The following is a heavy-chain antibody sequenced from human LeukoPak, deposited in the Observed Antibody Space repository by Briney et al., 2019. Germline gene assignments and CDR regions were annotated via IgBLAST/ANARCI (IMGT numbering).Heavy chain of an antibody. Sequence: GGSLRLSCVGSGFTFSSYAMKWVRQAPGKGLEWVSYISSSSGTIYYADSVKGRFTVSRDNAKNSLYLQMNSLRAEDTAVYYCARDRGAVGGLLSYHFYYMDVWGKGTPVTVS. CDR1: GFTFSSYA. CDR3: ARDRGAVGGLLSYHFYYMDV. CDR2: ISSSSGTI. D-gene: IGHD3-16*01. J-gene: IGHJ6*03. V-gene: IGHV3-48*01.